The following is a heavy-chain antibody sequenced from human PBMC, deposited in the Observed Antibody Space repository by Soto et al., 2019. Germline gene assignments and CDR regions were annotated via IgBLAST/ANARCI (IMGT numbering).Heavy chain of an antibody. J-gene: IGHJ6*02. V-gene: IGHV4-59*01. D-gene: IGHD2-15*01. CDR1: GSNFSRSY. CDR3: AREVGYCSGGRCYHTWYYYCMDV. CDR2: IYYSGST. Sequence: SKTRSLTVTLSGSNFSRSYWSWIPQPPGKGLEWFGYIYYSGSTNYNPFLKRRVSISVYTSKNQFSLKLSSVTAADTAVYYCAREVGYCSGGRCYHTWYYYCMDVWGQGTTVTVSS.